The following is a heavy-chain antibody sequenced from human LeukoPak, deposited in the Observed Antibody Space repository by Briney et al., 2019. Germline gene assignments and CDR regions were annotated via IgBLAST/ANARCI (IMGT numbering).Heavy chain of an antibody. D-gene: IGHD5-24*01. CDR3: ARDSGRGWFDY. J-gene: IGHJ4*02. CDR2: IYHSGST. V-gene: IGHV4-30-2*01. Sequence: SETLSLTCAVSGGSISSGGYSWSWIRQPPGKGLEWIGYIYHSGSTYYNPSLKSRVTISVDRSKNQFSLKLSSVTAADTAVYYCARDSGRGWFDYWGQGTLVTVSS. CDR1: GGSISSGGYS.